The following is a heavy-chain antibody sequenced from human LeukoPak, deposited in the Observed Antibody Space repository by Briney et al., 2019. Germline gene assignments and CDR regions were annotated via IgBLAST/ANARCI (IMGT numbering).Heavy chain of an antibody. Sequence: GGSLRLSCAASGFTFSNYWMHWVRQAPGKGLEWVANIKQDGGEIYYVDSVKGRFTISRDNAKNSLYLQMNNLRAEDTAVYYCAGRNFDLWGQGTLVTVSS. J-gene: IGHJ5*02. V-gene: IGHV3-7*01. CDR2: IKQDGGEI. D-gene: IGHD4-11*01. CDR3: AGRNFDL. CDR1: GFTFSNYW.